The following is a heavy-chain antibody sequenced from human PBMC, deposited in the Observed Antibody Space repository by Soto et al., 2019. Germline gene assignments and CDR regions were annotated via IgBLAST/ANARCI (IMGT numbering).Heavy chain of an antibody. Sequence: SETLSLTCTVSGGSISSGGYYWSWIRQHPGKGLEWIGYIYYSGSTYYNPSLKSRVTISVDTSKNQFSLKLSSVTAADTGVYYWASSTAVPGLFDYWGQATLVT. J-gene: IGHJ4*02. CDR1: GGSISSGGYY. CDR2: IYYSGST. V-gene: IGHV4-31*03. CDR3: ASSTAVPGLFDY. D-gene: IGHD5-18*01.